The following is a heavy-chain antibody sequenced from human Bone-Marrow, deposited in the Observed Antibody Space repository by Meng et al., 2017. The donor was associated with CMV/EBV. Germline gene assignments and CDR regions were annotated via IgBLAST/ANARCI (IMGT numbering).Heavy chain of an antibody. CDR2: IYYSGST. CDR1: GGSISSYY. D-gene: IGHD3-3*01. Sequence: SETLSLTCTVSGGSISSYYWSWIRQPPGKGLEWIGYIYYSGSTNYNPSLKSRVTISVDTSKNQFSLKLSSVTAADTAVYYCARVSYDFWGGYLFDYWGQGTLVTVSS. J-gene: IGHJ4*02. CDR3: ARVSYDFWGGYLFDY. V-gene: IGHV4-59*01.